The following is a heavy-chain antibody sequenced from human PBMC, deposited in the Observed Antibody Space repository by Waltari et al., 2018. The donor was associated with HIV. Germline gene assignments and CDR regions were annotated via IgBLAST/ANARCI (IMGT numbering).Heavy chain of an antibody. D-gene: IGHD2-2*01. V-gene: IGHV1-2*04. Sequence: QVQLVQSGAEVKKPGASVKVSCKASGYPFTGYYMHWVRQPPGQGLEWMGWINPNSGGTNYAQKFQGWVTMTRDTSISTAYMELSRLRSDDTAVYYCARGDPIVVVPAARGVRYYFDYWGQGTLVTVSS. CDR3: ARGDPIVVVPAARGVRYYFDY. CDR2: INPNSGGT. CDR1: GYPFTGYY. J-gene: IGHJ4*02.